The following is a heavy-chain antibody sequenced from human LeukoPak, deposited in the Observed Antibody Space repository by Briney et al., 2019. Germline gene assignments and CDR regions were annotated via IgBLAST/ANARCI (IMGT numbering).Heavy chain of an antibody. CDR1: GGSISSYY. Sequence: PSETLSLTCTVSGGSISSYYWSWIRQPPGKGLEWIGYIYYSGSTNYNPSLKSRVTISVDTSKNQFSLKLSSVTAADTAVYYCATFDGYTLMEDAFDTWGQGTMVTVSS. D-gene: IGHD5-24*01. V-gene: IGHV4-59*01. J-gene: IGHJ3*02. CDR3: ATFDGYTLMEDAFDT. CDR2: IYYSGST.